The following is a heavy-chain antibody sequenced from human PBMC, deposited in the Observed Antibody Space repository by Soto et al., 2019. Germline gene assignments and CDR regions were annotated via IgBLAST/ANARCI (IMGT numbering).Heavy chain of an antibody. CDR3: ARDQNSSGYLDY. V-gene: IGHV4-59*11. CDR1: GGSISSHY. CDR2: IYYSGFT. J-gene: IGHJ4*02. Sequence: SETLSLTCTVSGGSISSHYWSWIRQPPGKGLEWIGYIYYSGFTNYNPSLKSRVTISEDTSKNQFSLRLTSVTAADTAVYYCARDQNSSGYLDYWGQGILVTVSS. D-gene: IGHD3-22*01.